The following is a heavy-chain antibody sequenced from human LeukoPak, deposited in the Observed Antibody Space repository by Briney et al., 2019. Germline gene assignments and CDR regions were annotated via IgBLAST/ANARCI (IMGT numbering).Heavy chain of an antibody. J-gene: IGHJ4*02. CDR1: GVTFSTYY. CDR3: ARQLYGADY. CDR2: VNHSGYT. V-gene: IGHV4-34*01. Sequence: PSETLSLTCDVSGVTFSTYYWSWIRQSPEKGLEWIGEVNHSGYTNYNPSLKGRVTISVDTSKNQFSLKLSSVTAADTAVYYCARQLYGADYWGQGTLVTVSS. D-gene: IGHD4-17*01.